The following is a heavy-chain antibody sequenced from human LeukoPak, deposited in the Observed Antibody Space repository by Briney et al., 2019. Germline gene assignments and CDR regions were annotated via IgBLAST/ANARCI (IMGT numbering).Heavy chain of an antibody. CDR1: GGPISSYY. V-gene: IGHV4-59*08. D-gene: IGHD3-3*01. CDR3: ARVGKYDFWSGHDETRLDY. J-gene: IGHJ4*02. Sequence: SETLSLTCTVSGGPISSYYWSWIRQPPGKGLEWIGYIYYSGSTNYNPSLKSRVTISVDTSKNQFSLKLSSVTAADTAVYYCARVGKYDFWSGHDETRLDYWGQGSLVTVSS. CDR2: IYYSGST.